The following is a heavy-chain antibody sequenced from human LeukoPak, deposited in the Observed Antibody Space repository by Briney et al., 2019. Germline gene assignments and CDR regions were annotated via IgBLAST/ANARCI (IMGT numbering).Heavy chain of an antibody. V-gene: IGHV1-46*01. Sequence: GASVKVSCKASGYTFTGYYMHWVRQAPGQGLEWMGIINPSGGSTSYAQKFQGRVTMTRDTSTSTVYMELSSLRSEDTAVYYCARDRAITIFGVPLIGDAFDIWGQGTMVTVSS. CDR1: GYTFTGYY. D-gene: IGHD3-3*01. CDR2: INPSGGST. CDR3: ARDRAITIFGVPLIGDAFDI. J-gene: IGHJ3*02.